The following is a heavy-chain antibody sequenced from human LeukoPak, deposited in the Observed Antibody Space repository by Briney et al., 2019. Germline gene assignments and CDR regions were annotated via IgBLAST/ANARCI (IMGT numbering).Heavy chain of an antibody. CDR2: ISTSSSYI. J-gene: IGHJ4*02. Sequence: GGSLRLPCAASGFTFRSYSMNWVRQAPGKGLEWVSSISTSSSYIYYADSVKGRFTISRDNAKNLLYLQMNSLRAEDTAVYHCARDRSTNSYAEYFFDYWGQGTLVTVSS. V-gene: IGHV3-21*01. CDR3: ARDRSTNSYAEYFFDY. CDR1: GFTFRSYS. D-gene: IGHD3-16*01.